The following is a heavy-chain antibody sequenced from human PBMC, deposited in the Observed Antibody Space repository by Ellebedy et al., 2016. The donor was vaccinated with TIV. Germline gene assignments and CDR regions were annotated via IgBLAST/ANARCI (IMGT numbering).Heavy chain of an antibody. D-gene: IGHD3-10*01. V-gene: IGHV3-7*01. CDR3: AAGSREYWFDP. Sequence: GESLKISCAASGFTFSGYWMSWVRQAPGKGLEWVANIKEDGSEAYYVDSVKGRFTISRDNAKNLLYLQMNTLGVEDTAVYYCAAGSREYWFDPWGQGTLVTVSS. CDR2: IKEDGSEA. J-gene: IGHJ5*02. CDR1: GFTFSGYW.